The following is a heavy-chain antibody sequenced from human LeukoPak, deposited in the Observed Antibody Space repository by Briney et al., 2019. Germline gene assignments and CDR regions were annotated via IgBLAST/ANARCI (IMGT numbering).Heavy chain of an antibody. CDR1: GYTFTTYG. CDR3: GRDARADNGGIDV. CDR2: IRTYNGNT. V-gene: IGHV1-18*01. D-gene: IGHD4-17*01. J-gene: IGHJ6*02. Sequence: ASVKVSCKASGYTFTTYGISWVRQAPGQGLEWMGWIRTYNGNTNYAQNLQGSFTMTTDTSTSTAYMEMRSLRADDTAVYYCGRDARADNGGIDVWGQGTMVTVSS.